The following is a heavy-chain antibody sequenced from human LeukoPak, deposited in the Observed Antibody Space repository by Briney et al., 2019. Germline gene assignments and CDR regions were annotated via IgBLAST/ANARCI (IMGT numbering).Heavy chain of an antibody. Sequence: SETLSLTCAVSSYSISSGYYWGWIRQPPGKGLEWIGSIYHSGSTYYNPSLKSRVTISVDTSKNQFSLKLSSVTAADTAVYYCARDLWFGAFDYWGQGTLVTVSS. CDR1: SYSISSGYY. CDR3: ARDLWFGAFDY. D-gene: IGHD3-10*01. J-gene: IGHJ4*02. V-gene: IGHV4-38-2*02. CDR2: IYHSGST.